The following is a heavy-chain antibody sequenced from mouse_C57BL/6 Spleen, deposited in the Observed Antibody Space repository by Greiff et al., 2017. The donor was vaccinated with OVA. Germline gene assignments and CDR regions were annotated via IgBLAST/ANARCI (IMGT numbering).Heavy chain of an antibody. V-gene: IGHV8-12*01. D-gene: IGHD1-1*01. CDR3: ARRADWGGSFDY. Sequence: QVTLKESGPGILQSSQTLSLTCSFSGFSLSTSGMGVSWIRQPSGKGLEWLAHIYWDDDKRYNTSLKSRLTISTDTSRNQVFLKNTSVDTADTATYYCARRADWGGSFDYWGQGTTLTVSS. CDR2: IYWDDDK. CDR1: GFSLSTSGMG. J-gene: IGHJ2*01.